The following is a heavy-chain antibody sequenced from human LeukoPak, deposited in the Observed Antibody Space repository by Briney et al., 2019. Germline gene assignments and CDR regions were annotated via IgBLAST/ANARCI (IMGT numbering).Heavy chain of an antibody. J-gene: IGHJ4*02. CDR2: INHSGST. D-gene: IGHD3-3*01. CDR1: GGSFSGYY. V-gene: IGHV4-34*01. Sequence: SETLSLTCAVYGGSFSGYYWSWIRQPPGKGLEWIGEINHSGSTNYNPSLKSRVTISVDTSKNQFSLKLSSVTAADTAVYYCARDRRYYDFWSGYYRYWGQGTLVTVSS. CDR3: ARDRRYYDFWSGYYRY.